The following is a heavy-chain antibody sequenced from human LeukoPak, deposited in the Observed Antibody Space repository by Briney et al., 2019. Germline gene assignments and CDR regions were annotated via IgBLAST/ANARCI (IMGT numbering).Heavy chain of an antibody. CDR1: GFTFSSYS. Sequence: GGSLRLSCAASGFTFSSYSMNWVRQAPGKGLEWVASINPDGNKKYSADSVKGRFTISRDNAENSLYLQMNSLRVEDTAFYYCARDLAYSRLDYWGQGMLVTVSS. J-gene: IGHJ4*02. V-gene: IGHV3-7*01. CDR3: ARDLAYSRLDY. D-gene: IGHD5-18*01. CDR2: INPDGNKK.